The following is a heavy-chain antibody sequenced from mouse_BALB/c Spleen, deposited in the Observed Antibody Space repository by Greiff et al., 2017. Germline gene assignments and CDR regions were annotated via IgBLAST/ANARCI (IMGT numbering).Heavy chain of an antibody. J-gene: IGHJ2*01. V-gene: IGHV5-6-5*01. CDR1: GFTFSSYA. D-gene: IGHD2-4*01. CDR2: ISSGGST. Sequence: EVQLVESGGGLVKPGGSLKLSCAASGFTFSSYAMSWVRQTPEKRLEWVASISSGGSTYYPDSVKGRFTISRDNARNILYLQMSSLRSEDTAMYYCARIYYDYVYYFDYWGQGTTLTVSS. CDR3: ARIYYDYVYYFDY.